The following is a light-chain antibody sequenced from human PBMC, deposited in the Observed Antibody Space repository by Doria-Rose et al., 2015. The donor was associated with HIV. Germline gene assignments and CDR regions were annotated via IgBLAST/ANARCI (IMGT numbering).Light chain of an antibody. CDR2: DGS. J-gene: IGKJ1*01. CDR3: HQYGTSWT. V-gene: IGKV3-20*01. Sequence: EIVMTQSPGTLSLSPGERATLSCRASQSFSSTYLAWCQQKPGQAPSLLIYDGSTRATGIPDRLSASGSGTDFTLTINRLEPEDFALYYCHQYGTSWTFGQGTKVEI. CDR1: QSFSSTY.